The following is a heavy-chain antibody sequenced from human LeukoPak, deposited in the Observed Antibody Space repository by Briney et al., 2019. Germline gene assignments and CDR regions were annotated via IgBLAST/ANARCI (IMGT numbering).Heavy chain of an antibody. J-gene: IGHJ3*02. CDR1: GGSISSGYY. CDR2: IYHSGST. V-gene: IGHV4-38-2*02. CDR3: ARDNSGSSSTNAFDI. Sequence: PSETLSLTCTVSGGSISSGYYWGWIRQPPGKGLEWIGSIYHSGSTYYNPSLKSRVTISVDTSKNQFSLKLSSVTAADTAVYYCARDNSGSSSTNAFDIWGQGTMVTVSS. D-gene: IGHD1-26*01.